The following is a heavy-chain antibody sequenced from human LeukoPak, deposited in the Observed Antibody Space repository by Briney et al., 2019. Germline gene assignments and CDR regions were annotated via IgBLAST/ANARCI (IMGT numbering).Heavy chain of an antibody. CDR3: ARSRDGYSLDS. Sequence: SQTLSLTCTVSGGSISSGGYYWSWIRRLPEKGLEWIGYIYYSGSTYYNPSLKSRLTISIDTSGNQFFLKMSSVTAADTAVYYCARSRDGYSLDSWGQGTLVTVSS. V-gene: IGHV4-31*03. J-gene: IGHJ5*01. CDR2: IYYSGST. D-gene: IGHD5-24*01. CDR1: GGSISSGGYY.